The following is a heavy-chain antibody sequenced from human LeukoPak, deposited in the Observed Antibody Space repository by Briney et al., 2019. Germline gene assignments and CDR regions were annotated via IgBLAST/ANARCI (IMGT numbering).Heavy chain of an antibody. CDR1: GFTFSSYA. D-gene: IGHD3-22*01. CDR3: ARDKGLYYYDRSGYSASLRY. Sequence: PERSLRLSCAASGFTFSSYAMHWVRQAPGKGLEWVAVISYDGSNKYYGDSVKGRFTISRDNSKNTLYLQMNSLRAEDTAVYYCARDKGLYYYDRSGYSASLRYWGQGTLVTVSS. J-gene: IGHJ4*02. V-gene: IGHV3-30-3*01. CDR2: ISYDGSNK.